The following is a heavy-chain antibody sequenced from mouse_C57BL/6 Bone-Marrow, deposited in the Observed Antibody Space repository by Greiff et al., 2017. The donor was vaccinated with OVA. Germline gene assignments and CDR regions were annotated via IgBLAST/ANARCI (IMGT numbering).Heavy chain of an antibody. D-gene: IGHD1-1*01. CDR1: GFNIKDYY. J-gene: IGHJ2*01. V-gene: IGHV14-1*01. CDR3: TVYYYGSY. CDR2: IDPEDGDT. Sequence: VHVKQSGAELVRPGASVKLSCTASGFNIKDYYMHWVKQRPEQGLEWIGRIDPEDGDTEYAPKFQGKATMTADTSSNTAYLQLSSLTSEDTAVYYCTVYYYGSYWGQGTTLTVSS.